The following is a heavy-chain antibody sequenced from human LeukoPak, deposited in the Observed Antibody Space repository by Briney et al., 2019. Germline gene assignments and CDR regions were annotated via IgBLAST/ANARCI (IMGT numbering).Heavy chain of an antibody. J-gene: IGHJ4*02. CDR1: GITFSSYW. V-gene: IGHV3-7*01. CDR3: ASLSYYLDS. Sequence: GGSLRLSCAASGITFSSYWMSWVRQAPGKGLEWVASIKQDGSEKYYVDSVKGRFTISRDNAKNSPYLQMNSLRVEDTAVYYCASLSYYLDSWGQGTLVTVSS. CDR2: IKQDGSEK. D-gene: IGHD5/OR15-5a*01.